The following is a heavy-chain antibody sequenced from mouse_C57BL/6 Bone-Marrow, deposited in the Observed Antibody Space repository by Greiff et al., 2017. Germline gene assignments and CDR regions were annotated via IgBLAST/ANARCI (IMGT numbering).Heavy chain of an antibody. CDR2: IDPETGGT. CDR3: QRGGFDY. Sequence: LVESGAELVRPGASVTLSCKASGYTFTDYEMHWVKQTPVHGLEWIGAIDPETGGTAYNQKFKGKAILTADKSSSTAYMELRSLTSEDSAVYYCQRGGFDYWGQGTTLTVSS. V-gene: IGHV1-15*01. J-gene: IGHJ2*01. CDR1: GYTFTDYE.